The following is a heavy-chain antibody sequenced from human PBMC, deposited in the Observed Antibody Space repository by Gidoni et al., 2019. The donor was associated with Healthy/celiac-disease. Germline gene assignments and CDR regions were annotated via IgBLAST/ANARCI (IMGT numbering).Heavy chain of an antibody. CDR3: ARDVRYFDWSAAFDI. Sequence: QVQLVESGGGVVQPGRSLRLSCAASGFTFSSYGMPWVRQAPGKGLELVAVIWYDGSNKYYADSVKGRFTISRDNSKNTLYLQMNSLRAEDTAVYYCARDVRYFDWSAAFDIWGQGTMVTVSS. V-gene: IGHV3-33*01. CDR1: GFTFSSYG. CDR2: IWYDGSNK. D-gene: IGHD3-9*01. J-gene: IGHJ3*02.